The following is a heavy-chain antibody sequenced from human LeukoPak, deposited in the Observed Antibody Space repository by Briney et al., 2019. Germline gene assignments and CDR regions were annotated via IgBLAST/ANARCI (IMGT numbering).Heavy chain of an antibody. D-gene: IGHD3-10*01. CDR1: GFTFSSYW. V-gene: IGHV3-74*01. CDR2: INSDGSST. J-gene: IGHJ4*02. Sequence: GWSLRLSCAASGFTFSSYWMHWVRQAPGKGLVWVSRINSDGSSTSYADSVKGRFTISRDNAKNTLYLQMNSLRAEGTAVYYCARSTGWFGQGYFDYWRQGTLVTVSS. CDR3: ARSTGWFGQGYFDY.